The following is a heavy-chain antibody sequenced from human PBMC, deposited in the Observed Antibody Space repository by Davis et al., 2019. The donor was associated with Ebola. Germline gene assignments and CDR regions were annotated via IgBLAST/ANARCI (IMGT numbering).Heavy chain of an antibody. D-gene: IGHD3-10*01. V-gene: IGHV1-18*01. Sequence: AASVKVSCKASGYTFTSYGISWVRQAPGQGLEWMGWISAYNGNTSYAQKLQGRVTMTTDTSTSTAYMELRSLRSDDTAVYYCARSVTMVQGSGWFDPWGQGTLVTVSS. CDR2: ISAYNGNT. CDR1: GYTFTSYG. J-gene: IGHJ5*02. CDR3: ARSVTMVQGSGWFDP.